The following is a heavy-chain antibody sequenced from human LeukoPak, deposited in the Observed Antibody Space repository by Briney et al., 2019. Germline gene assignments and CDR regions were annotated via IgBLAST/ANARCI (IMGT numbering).Heavy chain of an antibody. D-gene: IGHD2-2*02. CDR2: ISSGSTI. CDR1: GFTFSSYE. J-gene: IGHJ6*02. Sequence: GGSLRLSCAASGFTFSSYEMNWVRQAPGKGLEWVSYISSGSTIYYADSVKGRFTISRDNAKNSLYLQMNSLRAEDTAVYYCAREGIVVVPAAISLAAGYGMDVWGQGTTVTVSS. CDR3: AREGIVVVPAAISLAAGYGMDV. V-gene: IGHV3-48*03.